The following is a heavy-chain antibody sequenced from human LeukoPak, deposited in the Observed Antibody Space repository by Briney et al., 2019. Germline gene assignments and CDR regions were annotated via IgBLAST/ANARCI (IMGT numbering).Heavy chain of an antibody. D-gene: IGHD4-17*01. CDR2: ISGSSSTI. V-gene: IGHV3-48*02. CDR1: GFTFSPYF. Sequence: GGSLRLSCAASGFTFSPYFMNWVRQAPGKGLEWVSYISGSSSTIYYADSVKGRFTISRDNAKNSLYLQMNSLRDGDTAVYYCARDGTYGDYNYYYGLDVWGQGTPVTVSS. J-gene: IGHJ6*02. CDR3: ARDGTYGDYNYYYGLDV.